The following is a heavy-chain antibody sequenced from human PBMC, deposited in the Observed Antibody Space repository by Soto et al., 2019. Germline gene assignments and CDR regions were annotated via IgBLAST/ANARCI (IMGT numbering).Heavy chain of an antibody. CDR1: GVSISSGDYY. CDR3: ARGTDSSGYSIYSSYGMDV. J-gene: IGHJ6*02. Sequence: SETLSLTCTVSGVSISSGDYYWSWMRQPPGKGLEWIGYIYYSGSTYYNPSLKSRVTISVDTSKNQFSLKLSSVTAADTAVYYCARGTDSSGYSIYSSYGMDVWGQGTTVTVSS. CDR2: IYYSGST. V-gene: IGHV4-30-4*01. D-gene: IGHD3-22*01.